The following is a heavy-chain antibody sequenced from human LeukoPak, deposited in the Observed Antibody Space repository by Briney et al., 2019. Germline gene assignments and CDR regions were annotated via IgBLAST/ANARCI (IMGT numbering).Heavy chain of an antibody. CDR3: AKVETAAAATLRGFDY. D-gene: IGHD6-13*01. V-gene: IGHV3-23*01. J-gene: IGHJ4*02. CDR1: GFTFSSYA. CDR2: IGGSGGST. Sequence: GGSLRLTCAASGFTFSSYAMSWVRQAPGKGLEWVSSIGGSGGSTYYADSVKGRFTISRDNSKNTLYLQMNSLRAEDTAVYYCAKVETAAAATLRGFDYWGQGTLVTVSS.